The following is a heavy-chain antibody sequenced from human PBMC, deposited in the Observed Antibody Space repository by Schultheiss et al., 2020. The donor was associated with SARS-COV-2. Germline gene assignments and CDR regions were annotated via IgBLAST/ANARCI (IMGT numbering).Heavy chain of an antibody. CDR3: ARRGIAAAGLYYYYGMDV. CDR1: GYSFTSYW. CDR2: IYPGDSDT. D-gene: IGHD6-13*01. Sequence: GESLKISCKGSGYSFTSYWISWVRQMPGKGLEWMGIIYPGDSDTTYSPSFQGQVTISADKSISTAYLQWSSLKASDTAMYFCARRGIAAAGLYYYYGMDVWGQGTTVTVSS. V-gene: IGHV5-51*01. J-gene: IGHJ6*02.